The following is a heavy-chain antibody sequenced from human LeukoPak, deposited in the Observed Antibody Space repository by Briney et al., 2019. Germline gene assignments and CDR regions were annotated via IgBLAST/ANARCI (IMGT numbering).Heavy chain of an antibody. J-gene: IGHJ4*02. CDR2: IYYSGST. D-gene: IGHD5-18*01. Sequence: SETLSLTCTVSGGSISSSSYYWGWIRQPPGKGPEGLGRIYYSGSTYYNPSLKSRVTISVDTHKTQFSLKVSSVTAADTAVYYCARHWASGSYGDYWGQGTLVTVSS. CDR3: ARHWASGSYGDY. V-gene: IGHV4-39*01. CDR1: GGSISSSSYY.